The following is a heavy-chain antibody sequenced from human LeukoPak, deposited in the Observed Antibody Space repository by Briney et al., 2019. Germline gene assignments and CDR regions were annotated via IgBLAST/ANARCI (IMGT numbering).Heavy chain of an antibody. D-gene: IGHD6-19*01. V-gene: IGHV3-7*01. CDR1: GFTFSSYW. CDR3: ARDAIWSRIAVAGRGFDY. J-gene: IGHJ4*02. CDR2: IKQDGSEK. Sequence: QSGGSLRLSCAASGFTFSSYWMSWVRQAPGKGLEWVANIKQDGSEKYYVDSVKGRFTISRDNAKNSLYLQMNSLRAEDTAVYYCARDAIWSRIAVAGRGFDYWGQGTLVTVSS.